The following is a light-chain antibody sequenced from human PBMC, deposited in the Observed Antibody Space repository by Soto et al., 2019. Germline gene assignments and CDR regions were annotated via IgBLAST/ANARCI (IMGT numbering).Light chain of an antibody. V-gene: IGKV1-5*03. J-gene: IGKJ2*01. CDR2: KAS. CDR1: QSISTW. Sequence: DFQMTQSPSTLSASVGDRVTITCRAGQSISTWVAWYQQKPGKAPKLLIYKASSLESGVPSRFSGSGSGTEFTLTISSLQSDDFAPYYCQQYDNYPTFGQGTKLEIK. CDR3: QQYDNYPT.